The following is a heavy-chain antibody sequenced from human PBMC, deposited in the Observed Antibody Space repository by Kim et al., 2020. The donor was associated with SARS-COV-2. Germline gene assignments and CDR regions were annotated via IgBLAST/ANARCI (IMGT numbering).Heavy chain of an antibody. D-gene: IGHD3-9*01. Sequence: DSVKGRFTISRDNAKNSLYLQMNSLRAEDTAVYYCARSYDILTGYSNFDYWGQGTLVTVSS. J-gene: IGHJ4*02. V-gene: IGHV3-7*01. CDR3: ARSYDILTGYSNFDY.